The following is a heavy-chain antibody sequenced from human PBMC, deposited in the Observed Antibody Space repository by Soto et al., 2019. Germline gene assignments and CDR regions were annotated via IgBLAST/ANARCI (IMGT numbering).Heavy chain of an antibody. D-gene: IGHD2-15*01. Sequence: QITLKESGPTLVKPTQTLTLTCTFSGFSLTTSGVGVGWIRQPPGKALEWLALIYGDDDKRYSPSLKSRLTXTXXTSKNQVVLTMTNMDPVDTATYYSAHRRSNYWIDYWGQGTLVTVSS. V-gene: IGHV2-5*02. CDR1: GFSLTTSGVG. CDR3: AHRRSNYWIDY. CDR2: IYGDDDK. J-gene: IGHJ4*02.